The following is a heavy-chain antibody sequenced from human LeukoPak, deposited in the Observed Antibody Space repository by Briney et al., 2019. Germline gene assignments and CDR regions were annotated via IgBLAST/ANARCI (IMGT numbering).Heavy chain of an antibody. D-gene: IGHD5-18*01. CDR2: ISGYNGNT. CDR3: AKTGYSYSYYDY. V-gene: IGHV1-18*01. CDR1: GYTFTSYG. Sequence: ASVKVSCKASGYTFTSYGISWVRQAPGQGLEWMGWISGYNGNTNYAQKLQGRVTMTTDTSTSTAYMELRSLRSDDTAVYYCAKTGYSYSYYDYWGQGTLVTVSS. J-gene: IGHJ4*02.